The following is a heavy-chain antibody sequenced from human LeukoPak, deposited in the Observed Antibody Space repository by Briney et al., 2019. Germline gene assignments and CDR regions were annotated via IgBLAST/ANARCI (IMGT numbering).Heavy chain of an antibody. CDR3: ARKISKDAFDI. Sequence: SETLSLTCTVSGGSISSGGYYWSWIRQHPGKGLEWIGYIYYSGSTYYNPSLKSRVTISVDTSKNQFSLKLSSVTAADTAVYCCARKISKDAFDIWGQGTMVTVSS. V-gene: IGHV4-31*03. CDR1: GGSISSGGYY. J-gene: IGHJ3*02. CDR2: IYYSGST.